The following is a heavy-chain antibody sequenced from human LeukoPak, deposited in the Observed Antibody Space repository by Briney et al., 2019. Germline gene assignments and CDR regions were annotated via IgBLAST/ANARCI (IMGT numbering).Heavy chain of an antibody. D-gene: IGHD2-15*01. V-gene: IGHV3-23*01. CDR1: GFTFSSYA. CDR3: AKGARRSGGVDWFDP. J-gene: IGHJ5*02. CDR2: ISGSGGST. Sequence: GGSLRLSCAASGFTFSSYAMSWVRQAPGKGLGWLSAISGSGGSTYYADSGKGRVTISRDNSKNTLYLQMNSLRAEDTAVYYCAKGARRSGGVDWFDPWGQGTLVTVSS.